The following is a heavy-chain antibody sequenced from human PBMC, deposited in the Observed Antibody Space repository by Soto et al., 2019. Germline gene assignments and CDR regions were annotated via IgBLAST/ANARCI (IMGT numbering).Heavy chain of an antibody. CDR2: ISVSGDT. J-gene: IGHJ4*02. CDR3: AKSLDTATSFDY. CDR1: GFTFSTYA. Sequence: LRLSCAASGFTFSTYAMNWVRQTPGKGPEWVSLISVSGDTYYADSVKGRFAISRDNSKNTLFLHMNSLRAEDTAVYYCAKSLDTATSFDYWGQGTLVTVSS. V-gene: IGHV3-23*01.